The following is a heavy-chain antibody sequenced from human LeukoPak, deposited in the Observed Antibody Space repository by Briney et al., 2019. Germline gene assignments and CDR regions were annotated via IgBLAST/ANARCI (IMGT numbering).Heavy chain of an antibody. CDR2: MNPNSGNT. Sequence: ASVKVSCKASGYTFTSYDINWVRQATGQGLEWMGWMNPNSGNTGYAQKFQGRVTMTRNTSISTAYMELSSLRSEDTAVYYCARQASYFDSSGYGYDAFDIWGQGTMVTVSS. D-gene: IGHD3-22*01. V-gene: IGHV1-8*01. J-gene: IGHJ3*02. CDR3: ARQASYFDSSGYGYDAFDI. CDR1: GYTFTSYD.